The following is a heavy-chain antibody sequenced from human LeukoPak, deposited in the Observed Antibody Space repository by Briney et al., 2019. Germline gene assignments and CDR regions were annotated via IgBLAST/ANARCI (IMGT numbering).Heavy chain of an antibody. CDR3: ARSPNSSGYYYRAFDI. V-gene: IGHV4-4*07. CDR1: GGSISSYY. CDR2: IYTSGST. J-gene: IGHJ3*02. Sequence: PSETLSPTCTVSGGSISSYYWSWIRQPAGRGLEWIGRIYTSGSTNYNPSLKSRVTMSIDTSKNQFSLKLSSVTAADTAVYYCARSPNSSGYYYRAFDIWGQGTMVTVSS. D-gene: IGHD3-22*01.